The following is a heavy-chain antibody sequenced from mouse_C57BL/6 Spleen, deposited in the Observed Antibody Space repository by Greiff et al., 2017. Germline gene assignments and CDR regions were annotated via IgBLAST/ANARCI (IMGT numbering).Heavy chain of an antibody. J-gene: IGHJ4*01. CDR2: SDPNSGGT. V-gene: IGHV1-72*01. D-gene: IGHD1-1*01. Sequence: QVQLQQPGAELVKPGASVKLSCKASGYTFTSYWMHWVKQRPGRGLEWIGRSDPNSGGTKYNEKFKSKATLTVDKPSSTAYMQLSSLTSEDSAVYYCASDCGSSEGAMDYWGQGTSVTVSS. CDR1: GYTFTSYW. CDR3: ASDCGSSEGAMDY.